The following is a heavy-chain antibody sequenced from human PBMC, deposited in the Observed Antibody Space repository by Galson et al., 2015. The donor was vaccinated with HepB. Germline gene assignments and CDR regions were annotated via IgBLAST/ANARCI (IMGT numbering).Heavy chain of an antibody. CDR1: GFTFSSYS. CDR2: ISSSSTTI. J-gene: IGHJ4*02. CDR3: AKDGIMVSNNPYQLHF. Sequence: SLRLSCAASGFTFSSYSMNWVRQAPGKGLEWVSFISSSSTTIYYADSVKGRFTISRDNSRNTVVLQLSSLRPEDTAVYYCAKDGIMVSNNPYQLHFWGQGTLVSVSS. D-gene: IGHD2-8*01. V-gene: IGHV3-48*01.